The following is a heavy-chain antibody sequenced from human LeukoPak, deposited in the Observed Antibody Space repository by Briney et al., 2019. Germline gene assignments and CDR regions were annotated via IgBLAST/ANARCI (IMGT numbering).Heavy chain of an antibody. D-gene: IGHD3-10*01. J-gene: IGHJ3*02. CDR3: ARDNGVVRGVIHPNDAFDI. Sequence: ASVKVSCKASGYTFTSYGISWVRQAPGQGLEWMGWISAYNGNTNYAQKPQGRVTMTRDTSTSTVYMELNSLGSEDTAIYYCARDNGVVRGVIHPNDAFDIWGQGTMVTVSS. V-gene: IGHV1-18*01. CDR1: GYTFTSYG. CDR2: ISAYNGNT.